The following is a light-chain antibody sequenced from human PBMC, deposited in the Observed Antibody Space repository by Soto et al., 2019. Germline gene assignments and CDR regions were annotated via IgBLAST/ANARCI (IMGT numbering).Light chain of an antibody. J-gene: IGKJ1*01. V-gene: IGKV3-20*01. Sequence: TVLAQSPGSVSLSPGDRATLSCRASQSVSSSYLAWYQQKPGQAPRLLIYGASSRATGIPDRSSGSASGTDFTLTISRLEPEDFAVYYCQQYGNSLWTFGQGTKVDI. CDR3: QQYGNSLWT. CDR2: GAS. CDR1: QSVSSSY.